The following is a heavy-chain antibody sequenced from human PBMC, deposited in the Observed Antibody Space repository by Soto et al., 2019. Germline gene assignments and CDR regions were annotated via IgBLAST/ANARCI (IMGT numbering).Heavy chain of an antibody. D-gene: IGHD3-3*01. Sequence: GGSLRLSCAASGFTFSSYWMSWVRQAPGKGLEWVANIKQDGSEKYYVDSVKGRFTISRDNAKNSLYLQMNSLRAEDTAVYYCARRIGTVTYYDFWSGYYTDYYGMDVWGQGTTVTVSS. CDR3: ARRIGTVTYYDFWSGYYTDYYGMDV. CDR2: IKQDGSEK. J-gene: IGHJ6*02. CDR1: GFTFSSYW. V-gene: IGHV3-7*01.